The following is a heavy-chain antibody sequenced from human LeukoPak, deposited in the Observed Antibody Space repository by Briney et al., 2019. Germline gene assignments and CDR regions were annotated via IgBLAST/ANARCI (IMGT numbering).Heavy chain of an antibody. J-gene: IGHJ4*02. Sequence: PGRSLRLSCAASGFTFSSFGMHWVRQAPGKGLEWVAVIWYDGNNKYYADSVKGRFTISRDNSKNTLYLQMNSLRAEDTAVYYCARESGSGSQIDYWGQGTLVTVSS. CDR1: GFTFSSFG. CDR3: ARESGSGSQIDY. V-gene: IGHV3-33*01. CDR2: IWYDGNNK. D-gene: IGHD3-10*01.